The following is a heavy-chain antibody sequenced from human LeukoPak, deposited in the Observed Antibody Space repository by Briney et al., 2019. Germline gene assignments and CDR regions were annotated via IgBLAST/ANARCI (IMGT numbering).Heavy chain of an antibody. CDR2: IIPIFGIA. CDR1: GGTFSSYA. Sequence: SVKVSCKASGGTFSSYAISWVRQAPGQGLEWMGRIIPIFGIANYAQKFQGRVTITADKSTSTAYMELSSLRSEDTAVYYCARAGSDLWFGDPSRLPGGAFDIWGQGTMVTVSS. CDR3: ARAGSDLWFGDPSRLPGGAFDI. J-gene: IGHJ3*02. D-gene: IGHD3-10*01. V-gene: IGHV1-69*04.